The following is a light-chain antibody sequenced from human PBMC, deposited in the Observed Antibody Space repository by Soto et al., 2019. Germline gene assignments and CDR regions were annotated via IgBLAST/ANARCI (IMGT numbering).Light chain of an antibody. V-gene: IGKV3-15*01. CDR2: GAS. Sequence: EIVVTQSPATLSVSPGDRVTLSCRASQSVSNRLAWYQQTPGQAPRLLIYGASTRATGVPARFSGYGSETEFTLTLSSLQSEDFAIYYCQQYKNWPPMYTFGRGTKLEIK. CDR1: QSVSNR. J-gene: IGKJ2*01. CDR3: QQYKNWPPMYT.